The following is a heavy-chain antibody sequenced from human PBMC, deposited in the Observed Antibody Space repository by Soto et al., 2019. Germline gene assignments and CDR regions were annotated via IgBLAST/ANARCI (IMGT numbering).Heavy chain of an antibody. V-gene: IGHV3-23*01. Sequence: GGSLRLSCAASGFTFSSYAMSWVRQAPGKGLEWVSAISGSGSTFYADSVKGRFTISRDNSKNTLYLQMNSLRAEDTAVYYCAKDKDYDYVWGSYRYTSDYWGQGTLVTVSS. CDR3: AKDKDYDYVWGSYRYTSDY. J-gene: IGHJ4*02. D-gene: IGHD3-16*02. CDR1: GFTFSSYA. CDR2: ISGSGST.